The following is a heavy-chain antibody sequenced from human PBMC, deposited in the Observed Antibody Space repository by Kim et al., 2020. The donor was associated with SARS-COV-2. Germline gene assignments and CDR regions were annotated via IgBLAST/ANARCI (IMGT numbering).Heavy chain of an antibody. CDR3: ARGWGSSSRAPFDY. CDR1: GGSISSYY. Sequence: SETLSLTCTVSGGSISSYYWSWIRQPPGKGLEWIRYIYYSGSTNYNPSLKSRVTISVDTSKNQFSLKLSSVTAADTAVYYCARGWGSSSRAPFDYWGQGTLVTVSS. V-gene: IGHV4-59*01. J-gene: IGHJ4*02. CDR2: IYYSGST. D-gene: IGHD6-6*01.